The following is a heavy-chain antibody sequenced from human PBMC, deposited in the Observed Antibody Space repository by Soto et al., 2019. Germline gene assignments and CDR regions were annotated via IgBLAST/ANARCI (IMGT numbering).Heavy chain of an antibody. Sequence: GGSLRLSCAASGFTFSIYEMKWVRHAPGKGLEWVSYISSSGSTIYYADSVKGRFTISRDNAKNSLYLQMNSLRAEDTAVYYCASGVVVPAAIAYYYYGMDVWGQGTTVTVSS. V-gene: IGHV3-48*03. CDR1: GFTFSIYE. CDR3: ASGVVVPAAIAYYYYGMDV. CDR2: ISSSGSTI. D-gene: IGHD2-2*01. J-gene: IGHJ6*02.